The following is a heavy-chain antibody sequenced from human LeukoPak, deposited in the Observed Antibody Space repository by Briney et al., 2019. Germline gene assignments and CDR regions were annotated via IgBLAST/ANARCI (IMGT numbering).Heavy chain of an antibody. CDR1: GGSVSSGTYF. D-gene: IGHD7-27*01. V-gene: IGHV4-61*01. CDR3: ARWGTY. J-gene: IGHJ4*02. CDR2: IHYSVTT. Sequence: SETLSLTCTVSGGSVSSGTYFWTWVRQPPGKGLEWIGHIHYSVTTNYNPFLKSRVTMSLDTSKNQFSLKLTSVTAADTAIYFCARWGTYWGQGILVTVSS.